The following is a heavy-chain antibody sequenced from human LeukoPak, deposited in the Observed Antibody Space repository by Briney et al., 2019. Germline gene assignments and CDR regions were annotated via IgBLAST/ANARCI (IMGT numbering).Heavy chain of an antibody. CDR3: ARGEAHYAGSADY. CDR1: GGTFSSYA. D-gene: IGHD2-2*01. V-gene: IGHV1-18*01. CDR2: ISAYNGNT. Sequence: GASVKVSCKASGGTFSSYAISWVRQAPGQGLELMAWISAYNGNTNYAQKFRGRVTMTTDTSTNTAYMELRGLTSDDTAVYYCARGEAHYAGSADYWGQGTQVTVSS. J-gene: IGHJ4*02.